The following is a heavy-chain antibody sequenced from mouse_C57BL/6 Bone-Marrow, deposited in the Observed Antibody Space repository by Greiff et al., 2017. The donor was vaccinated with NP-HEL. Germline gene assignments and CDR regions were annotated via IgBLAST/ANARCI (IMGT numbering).Heavy chain of an antibody. J-gene: IGHJ3*01. V-gene: IGHV14-4*01. Sequence: VQLKESGAELVRPGASVKLSCTASGFNIKDDYMHWVKQRPEQGLEWIGWIDPENGDTEYASKFQGKATITADTSSNTAYLQLSSLTSEDTAVYCCTPMDYDRFAFAYWGQGTLVTVSA. CDR3: TPMDYDRFAFAY. CDR1: GFNIKDDY. D-gene: IGHD2-4*01. CDR2: IDPENGDT.